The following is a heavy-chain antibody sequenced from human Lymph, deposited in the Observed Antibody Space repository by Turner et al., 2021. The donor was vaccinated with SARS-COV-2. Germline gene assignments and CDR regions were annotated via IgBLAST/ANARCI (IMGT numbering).Heavy chain of an antibody. CDR3: GRPYSVSYSAYFDY. D-gene: IGHD1-26*01. CDR1: GFTFSSYA. V-gene: IGHV3-30*04. Sequence: QVQLVESGGGVVQPGRSLRLSCAASGFTFSSYAMHWVRQAPGKGLEWVAVISYDGSNKYYTDSVKGRFTISRDNSKNSLYLQMHSLRAEDTAVFYCGRPYSVSYSAYFDYWGQGTLVTVSS. CDR2: ISYDGSNK. J-gene: IGHJ4*02.